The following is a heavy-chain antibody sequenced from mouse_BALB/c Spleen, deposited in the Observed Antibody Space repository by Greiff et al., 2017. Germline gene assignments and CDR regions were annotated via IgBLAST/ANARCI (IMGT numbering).Heavy chain of an antibody. V-gene: IGHV2-9*02. CDR2: IWAGGST. CDR1: GFSLTSYG. D-gene: IGHD1-2*01. CDR3: AREGFITTATYAMDY. J-gene: IGHJ4*01. Sequence: VMLVESGPGLVAPSQSLSITCTVSGFSLTSYGVHWVRQPPGKGLEWLGVIWAGGSTNYNSALMSRLSISKDNSKSQVFLKMNSLQTDDTAMYYCAREGFITTATYAMDYWGQGTSVTVSS.